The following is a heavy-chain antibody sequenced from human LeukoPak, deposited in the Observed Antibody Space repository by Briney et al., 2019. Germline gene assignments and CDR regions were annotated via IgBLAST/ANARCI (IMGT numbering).Heavy chain of an antibody. D-gene: IGHD1-7*01. CDR1: GFTFRGSW. CDR3: AKESSY. CDR2: LIIVGATT. J-gene: IGHJ4*02. V-gene: IGHV3-74*01. Sequence: PGGALRLSCADSGFTFRGSWMHCVRHAPGEGLEWGSRLIIVGATTNYADFVKGRFTITRDNSKNTLYLQMNSLRAEDTAVYDCAKESSYWGPGTLVTVAS.